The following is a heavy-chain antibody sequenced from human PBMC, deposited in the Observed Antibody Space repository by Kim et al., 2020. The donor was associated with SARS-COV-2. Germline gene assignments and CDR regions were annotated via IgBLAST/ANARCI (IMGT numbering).Heavy chain of an antibody. V-gene: IGHV5-51*01. CDR3: ARRSGWYMGGRYYYGMDV. CDR1: GYSFTTYW. J-gene: IGHJ6*02. D-gene: IGHD6-19*01. Sequence: GESLKIFCKGSGYSFTTYWIGWVRQMPGKVLEWMGIIYPDDSDTRYSPSFQGQVTISADKSISTAYLQWSSLKASDTAMYYCARRSGWYMGGRYYYGMDVWGQGTTVTVSS. CDR2: IYPDDSDT.